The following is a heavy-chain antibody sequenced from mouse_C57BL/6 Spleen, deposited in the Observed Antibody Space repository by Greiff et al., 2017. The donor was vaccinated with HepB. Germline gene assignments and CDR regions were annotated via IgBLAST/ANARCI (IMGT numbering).Heavy chain of an antibody. J-gene: IGHJ1*03. CDR3: ARRDYDRYFDV. Sequence: DVKLQESGPGMVKPSQSLSLTCTVTGYSITSGYDWHWIRHFPGNKLEWMGYISYSGSTNYNPSLKSRISITHDTSKNHFFLKLNSVTTEDTATYYCARRDYDRYFDVWGTGTTVTVSS. CDR1: GYSITSGYD. V-gene: IGHV3-1*01. D-gene: IGHD2-4*01. CDR2: ISYSGST.